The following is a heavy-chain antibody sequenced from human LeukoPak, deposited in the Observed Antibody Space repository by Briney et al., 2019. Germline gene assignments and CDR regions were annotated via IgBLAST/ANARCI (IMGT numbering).Heavy chain of an antibody. J-gene: IGHJ4*02. V-gene: IGHV3-21*01. CDR2: ISTSSSYI. CDR3: ARDGGYDSAHLDS. D-gene: IGHD5-12*01. CDR1: GFSFRYYS. Sequence: PGGSLRLSCAASGFSFRYYSMNWVRQAPGKGLEWVSSISTSSSYIPYADSVKGRFTISRDNARGALLLQMNSVRAEDTALYYCARDGGYDSAHLDSWGEGIRVSVSS.